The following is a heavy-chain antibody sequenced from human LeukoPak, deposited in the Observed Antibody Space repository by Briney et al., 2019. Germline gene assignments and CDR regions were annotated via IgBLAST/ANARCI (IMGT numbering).Heavy chain of an antibody. V-gene: IGHV3-74*01. D-gene: IGHD4-17*01. CDR2: INGDGSSA. J-gene: IGHJ4*02. CDR3: TRDHRGYGDQTSGY. Sequence: GGSLRLSCAASGFTFSSYCMQWVRQAPGKGLVWVSRINGDGSSATYADSVKGRFTISRDSAKNTLYLQMNRLRAEDTAVYYCTRDHRGYGDQTSGYWGQGTLVTVSS. CDR1: GFTFSSYC.